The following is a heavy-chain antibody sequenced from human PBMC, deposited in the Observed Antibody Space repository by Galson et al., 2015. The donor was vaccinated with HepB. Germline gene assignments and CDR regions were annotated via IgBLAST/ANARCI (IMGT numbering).Heavy chain of an antibody. CDR1: GFTFSGYW. Sequence: SLRLSCAASGFTFSGYWMSWVRQAPGKGLEWVANMRQDGSEKYFVDSVKGRFTISRDNAKNSLYLQMNSLRVEDTAVYYCARGSPNDIIPSHFDYWGQGTLVTVSS. CDR2: MRQDGSEK. V-gene: IGHV3-7*01. J-gene: IGHJ4*02. CDR3: ARGSPNDIIPSHFDY. D-gene: IGHD3-3*01.